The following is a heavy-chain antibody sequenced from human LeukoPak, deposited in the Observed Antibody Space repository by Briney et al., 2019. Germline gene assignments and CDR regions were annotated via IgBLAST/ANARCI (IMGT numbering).Heavy chain of an antibody. V-gene: IGHV1-2*02. CDR3: ATDRYYGMDV. J-gene: IGHJ6*02. Sequence: ASVKVSCKASGYTFTGYYIHWVRQAPGQGLEWMGWINPNSGYTKYVQKFQGRVTMTEDTSTDTAYMELSSLRSEDTAVYYCATDRYYGMDVWGQGTTVTVSS. D-gene: IGHD1-14*01. CDR1: GYTFTGYY. CDR2: INPNSGYT.